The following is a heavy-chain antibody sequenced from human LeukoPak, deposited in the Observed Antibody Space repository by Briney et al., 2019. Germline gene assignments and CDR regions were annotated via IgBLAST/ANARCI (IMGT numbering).Heavy chain of an antibody. CDR2: IKQDGSER. V-gene: IGHV3-7*01. CDR3: AREGDEIVPAAVDP. CDR1: GFTFSSYW. D-gene: IGHD2-2*01. J-gene: IGHJ5*02. Sequence: PGGSLRLSCEASGFTFSSYWMNWVRQAPGKGLEWVANIKQDGSERYYVDSVKGRFTISRDNAKNSLYLQMNSLRAEDTAVYYCAREGDEIVPAAVDPWGQGILVTVSS.